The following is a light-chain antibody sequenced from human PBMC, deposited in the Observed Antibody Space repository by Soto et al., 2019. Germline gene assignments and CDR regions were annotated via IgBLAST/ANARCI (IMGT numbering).Light chain of an antibody. V-gene: IGLV2-14*01. Sequence: QSVLTQPASVSGSPGQSITISCTGTSSDVGGYNYVSWYQQHPGKAPKLMIYDVSNRPSGVSNRFSGSKSGNTASLTISGLHAEDGADYYCSSYTSSSTLFGGGTKLTVL. CDR3: SSYTSSSTL. CDR2: DVS. J-gene: IGLJ2*01. CDR1: SSDVGGYNY.